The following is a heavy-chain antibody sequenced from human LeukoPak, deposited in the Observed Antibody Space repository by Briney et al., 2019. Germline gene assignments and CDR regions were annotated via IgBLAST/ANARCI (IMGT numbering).Heavy chain of an antibody. CDR2: IIPIFGTA. V-gene: IGHV1-69*13. Sequence: EASVKVSCKASGGTFSSYAISWVRQAPGQGLEWMGGIIPIFGTANYAQKFQGRVTITADESTSTAYIELSSLRSEDTAVYYCARPTGDQGNYYYYMDVWGKGTTVTVSS. D-gene: IGHD7-27*01. J-gene: IGHJ6*03. CDR3: ARPTGDQGNYYYYMDV. CDR1: GGTFSSYA.